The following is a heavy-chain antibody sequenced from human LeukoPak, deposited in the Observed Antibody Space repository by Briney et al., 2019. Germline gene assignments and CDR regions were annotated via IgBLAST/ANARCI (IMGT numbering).Heavy chain of an antibody. CDR2: VYYSGKT. Sequence: KPSETLSLTCNVSGDSISSRSHYWGWIRQPPGMGLEWIGTVYYSGKTDYNPSLKSRVTISIDTSNNQFSLKLKSVTAADTAVYFCVREYSNGYYPLDYWGPGTLVAVSS. D-gene: IGHD3-22*01. CDR3: VREYSNGYYPLDY. J-gene: IGHJ4*02. V-gene: IGHV4-39*02. CDR1: GDSISSRSHY.